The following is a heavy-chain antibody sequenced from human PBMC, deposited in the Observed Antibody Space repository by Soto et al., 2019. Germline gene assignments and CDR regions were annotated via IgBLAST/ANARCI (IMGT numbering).Heavy chain of an antibody. D-gene: IGHD4-17*01. Sequence: QVQLVQSGAEVKKPGSSVKVSCKASGGTLSSYAISWARQAPGQGIEWMGGIIPIFGTGNYAQKFQGRVTITADESTSTAYMELSSLRSEDTAVYYCASDDYGDYVAGDYYYYGMDVWGQGTTVTVSS. CDR3: ASDDYGDYVAGDYYYYGMDV. CDR2: IIPIFGTG. V-gene: IGHV1-69*01. J-gene: IGHJ6*02. CDR1: GGTLSSYA.